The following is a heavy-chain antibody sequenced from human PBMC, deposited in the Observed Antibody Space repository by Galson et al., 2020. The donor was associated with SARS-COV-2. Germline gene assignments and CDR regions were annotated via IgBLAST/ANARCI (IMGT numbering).Heavy chain of an antibody. CDR2: IDWVEDK. J-gene: IGHJ6*03. CDR1: GFSLSTSGMC. D-gene: IGHD5-18*01. CDR3: ARTIYSYGFYDYDMDV. V-gene: IGHV2-70*11. Sequence: SGPTLVKPTQTVTLTCTFSGFSLSTSGMCVRWIRQLPGKALEWLARIDWVEDKYTITSLKSRLTISKYTSKNQVVLTMTNMDPVDIATYYWARTIYSYGFYDYDMDVWGKGTTVTVSS.